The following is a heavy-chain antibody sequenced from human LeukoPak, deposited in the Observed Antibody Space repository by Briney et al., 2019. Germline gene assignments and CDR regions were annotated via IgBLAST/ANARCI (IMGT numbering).Heavy chain of an antibody. CDR3: GRAAAGSSSWYGSDAFDI. J-gene: IGHJ3*02. D-gene: IGHD6-13*01. CDR2: IITIFGTA. V-gene: IGHV1-69*06. CDR1: GVTFRSYA. Sequence: ASVKVSCTASGVTFRSYATSWVRHTPGQGLEWRGGIITIFGTANSAQTLKGAVTITEDNSTTTASMGLSSLRSEGTAVYYCGRAAAGSSSWYGSDAFDIWGQGTMVTVSS.